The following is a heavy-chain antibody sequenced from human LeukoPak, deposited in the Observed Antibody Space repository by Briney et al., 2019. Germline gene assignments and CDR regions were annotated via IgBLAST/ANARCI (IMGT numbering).Heavy chain of an antibody. Sequence: EASVKVSCKASGGIFSSYVITWVRQAPGQGLEWMGGIIPIFSTANYGQKFQGRVTITADESTSTAYMELSNLRSEDTAVYYCARGGAARLHYYYYMDVWGKGTTVTVSS. CDR3: ARGGAARLHYYYYMDV. J-gene: IGHJ6*03. D-gene: IGHD6-6*01. V-gene: IGHV1-69*13. CDR2: IIPIFSTA. CDR1: GGIFSSYV.